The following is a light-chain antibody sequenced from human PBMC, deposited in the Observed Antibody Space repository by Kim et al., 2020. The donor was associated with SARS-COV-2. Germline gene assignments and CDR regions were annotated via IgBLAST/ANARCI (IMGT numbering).Light chain of an antibody. J-gene: IGLJ2*01. CDR2: DDS. CDR3: QVWFSSTVHTVV. Sequence: GKSPRIPCGENNIGSKSLHWYQQQPSQAPVLGVDDDSARPSGFPERFSGTNPENPATLTSGRVEAGDEADYYWQVWFSSTVHTVVFGGGTQLPVL. V-gene: IGLV3-21*03. CDR1: NIGSKS.